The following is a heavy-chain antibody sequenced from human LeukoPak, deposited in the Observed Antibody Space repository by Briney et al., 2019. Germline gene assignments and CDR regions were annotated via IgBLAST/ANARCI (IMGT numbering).Heavy chain of an antibody. D-gene: IGHD2-2*02. CDR3: ARDSHCSSTSCYSYYYYYYGMDV. CDR2: ISAYNGNT. CDR1: GYTFTSYG. J-gene: IGHJ6*02. V-gene: IGHV1-18*01. Sequence: GASVKVSCKASGYTFTSYGISWVRQAPGRGLEWMGWISAYNGNTNYAQKLQGRVTMTTDTSTSTAYMEMRRLRSDDTAVYYCARDSHCSSTSCYSYYYYYYGMDVWGQGTTVTVSS.